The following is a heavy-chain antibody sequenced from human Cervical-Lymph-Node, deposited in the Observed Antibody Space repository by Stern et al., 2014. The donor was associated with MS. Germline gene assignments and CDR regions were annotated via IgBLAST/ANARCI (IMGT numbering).Heavy chain of an antibody. CDR2: VIPLFYRA. V-gene: IGHV1-69*01. CDR3: ARDLESSVGTGDDC. J-gene: IGHJ4*02. CDR1: GGIFNNYV. Sequence: VQLVQSGAEVRKPGSSVKISCKASGGIFNNYVISWARLAPGQGLEWMGGVIPLFYRAPYAPKLQGRLTITADESTSNRAMELSGLTSDDTAMYYCARDLESSVGTGDDCWGRGTLITVSS. D-gene: IGHD6-25*01.